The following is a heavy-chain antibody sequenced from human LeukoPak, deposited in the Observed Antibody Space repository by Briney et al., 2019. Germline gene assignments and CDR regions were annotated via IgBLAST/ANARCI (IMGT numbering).Heavy chain of an antibody. CDR1: GYTFTGYY. D-gene: IGHD3-10*01. Sequence: GASVKVSRKASGYTFTGYYMHWVRQAPGQGLEWMGWINPNSGGTNYAQKFQGRVTMTRDTSISTAYMELSRLRSDDTAVYYCARSPARMVRGGVIDYWGQGTLVTVSS. CDR3: ARSPARMVRGGVIDY. V-gene: IGHV1-2*02. J-gene: IGHJ4*02. CDR2: INPNSGGT.